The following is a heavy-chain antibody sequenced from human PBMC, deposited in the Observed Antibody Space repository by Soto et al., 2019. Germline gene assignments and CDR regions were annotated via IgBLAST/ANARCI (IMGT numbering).Heavy chain of an antibody. J-gene: IGHJ4*02. CDR2: VSHDGRNT. CDR1: GFTFSDYA. D-gene: IGHD6-19*01. CDR3: AKGGRKWLVTSDFNY. V-gene: IGHV3-30*18. Sequence: VQLVESGGGVVQPGRSLRLSCAASGFTFSDYAMHWVRQAPGKGLEWVAVVSHDGRNTHYADSVKGRFTISRDSSKNSVSLEMTSLRAEDTAVSYCAKGGRKWLVTSDFNYWGQGALVTVSS.